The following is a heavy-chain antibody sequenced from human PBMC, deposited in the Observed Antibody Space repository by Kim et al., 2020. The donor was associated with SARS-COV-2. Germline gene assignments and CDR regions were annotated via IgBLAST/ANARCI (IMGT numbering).Heavy chain of an antibody. V-gene: IGHV4-59*01. CDR3: ARAKMVDTAMVFDY. CDR2: IYYSGST. CDR1: GGSISSYY. J-gene: IGHJ4*02. D-gene: IGHD5-18*01. Sequence: SETLSLTCTVSGGSISSYYWSWIRQPPGKGLEWIGYIYYSGSTNYNPSLKSRVTISVDTSKNQFSLKLSSVTAADTAVYYCARAKMVDTAMVFDYWGQGTLVTVSS.